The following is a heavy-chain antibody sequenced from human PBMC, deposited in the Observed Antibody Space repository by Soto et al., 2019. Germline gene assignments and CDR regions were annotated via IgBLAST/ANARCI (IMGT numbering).Heavy chain of an antibody. Sequence: GGSLRLSCAASGFTFSSYWMSWVRQAPGKGLGWVANIKQDGSEKYYVDSVKGRFTISRDNAKNSLYLQMNSLRAEDTAVYYCARELRYCSSTSCYDGYYYYYGMDVWGQGTTVTVSS. CDR3: ARELRYCSSTSCYDGYYYYYGMDV. D-gene: IGHD2-2*01. J-gene: IGHJ6*02. CDR1: GFTFSSYW. CDR2: IKQDGSEK. V-gene: IGHV3-7*01.